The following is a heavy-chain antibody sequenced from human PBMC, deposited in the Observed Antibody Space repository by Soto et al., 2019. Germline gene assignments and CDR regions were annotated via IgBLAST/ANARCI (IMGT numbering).Heavy chain of an antibody. V-gene: IGHV1-2*04. CDR1: GYTFTGYY. Sequence: ASVKVSCKASGYTFTGYYMHWVRQAPGQGLEWMGWINPNSGGTNYAQKFQGWVTMTRDTSISTAYMELSRLRSDDTAVYYCARAARPYYYYGMDVWGQGTTVTVSS. D-gene: IGHD6-6*01. CDR2: INPNSGGT. CDR3: ARAARPYYYYGMDV. J-gene: IGHJ6*02.